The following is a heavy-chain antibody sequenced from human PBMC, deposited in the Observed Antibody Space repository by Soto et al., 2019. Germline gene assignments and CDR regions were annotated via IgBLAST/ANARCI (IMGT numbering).Heavy chain of an antibody. J-gene: IGHJ4*02. Sequence: SLRLSCASSGFTFDDYAMHWVRQAPGKGLEWVSGISWNSGSIGYADSVKGRFTISRDNAKNSLYLQMNSLRAEDTALYYCAKEGYSYGPFDYWSQGTLVTVSS. CDR3: AKEGYSYGPFDY. D-gene: IGHD5-18*01. V-gene: IGHV3-9*01. CDR2: ISWNSGSI. CDR1: GFTFDDYA.